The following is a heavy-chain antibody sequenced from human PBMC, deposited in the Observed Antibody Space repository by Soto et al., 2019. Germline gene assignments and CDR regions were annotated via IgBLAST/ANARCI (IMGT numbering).Heavy chain of an antibody. D-gene: IGHD3-22*01. Sequence: PGESLKISCKGSGFSFTNYWIGWVRQMPGKGLEWMGDIYPGDSDIRYSPSFRGQVTISADKSITTAYLQMTSLRADDTAVYYCARDSPFDASSGYLEYWGQGTLVTVSS. CDR2: IYPGDSDI. CDR3: ARDSPFDASSGYLEY. V-gene: IGHV5-51*01. J-gene: IGHJ4*02. CDR1: GFSFTNYW.